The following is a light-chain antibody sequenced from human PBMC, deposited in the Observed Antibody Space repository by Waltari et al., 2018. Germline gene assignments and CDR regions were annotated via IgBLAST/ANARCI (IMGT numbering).Light chain of an antibody. CDR3: QRRTNWYA. CDR2: KAS. V-gene: IGKV1-5*03. CDR1: QNINKW. J-gene: IGKJ2*01. Sequence: DIQMTQSPSTLSASVGDRVTITCRASQNINKWLAWYQQKPGKAPMLLIYKASSLQSGVPSRFSGSGSGTDFTLTISSLEPEDFAVYYCQRRTNWYAFGQGTKLEIK.